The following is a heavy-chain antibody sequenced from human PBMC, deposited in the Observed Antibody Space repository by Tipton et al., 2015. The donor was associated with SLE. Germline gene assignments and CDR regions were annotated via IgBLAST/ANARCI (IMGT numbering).Heavy chain of an antibody. CDR2: VPYSGST. J-gene: IGHJ5*02. CDR1: GGSINVFY. D-gene: IGHD2-2*01. Sequence: TLSLTCSVSGGSINVFYWRLVWQPPGKGLEWIGYVPYSGSTNYNPSLPSRVTISVDTSKNKFSLKLRSVTAADTAVYYCAGSISWSPNWFDPWGLGTLVTVSS. V-gene: IGHV4-59*01. CDR3: AGSISWSPNWFDP.